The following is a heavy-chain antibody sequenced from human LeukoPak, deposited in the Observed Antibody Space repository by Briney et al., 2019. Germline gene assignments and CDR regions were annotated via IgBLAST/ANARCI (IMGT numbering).Heavy chain of an antibody. J-gene: IGHJ4*02. Sequence: GGSLRLSCVASGFTLSSYPLSWVRQAPGKGLEWVSAISGSGVNTHYADSVKGRFTISRDNPKNTLYLQMNSLRAEDTAVYFCAKRGVVIRVILVGFHKEAYYFDSWGQGALVTVSS. D-gene: IGHD3-22*01. CDR1: GFTLSSYP. CDR2: ISGSGVNT. CDR3: AKRGVVIRVILVGFHKEAYYFDS. V-gene: IGHV3-23*01.